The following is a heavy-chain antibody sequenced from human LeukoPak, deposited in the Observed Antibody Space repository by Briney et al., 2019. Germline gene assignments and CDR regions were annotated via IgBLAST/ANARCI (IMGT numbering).Heavy chain of an antibody. CDR3: ARDGGGYSYGVAY. V-gene: IGHV3-48*01. Sequence: GGSLRLSCAGSGFTFGTNSMSWVRQAPGKGLEWISYISSGGSTIYYADSVKGRFTISRDNAKNSPYLQMNSLRAEDTAVYYCARDGGGYSYGVAYWGQGTLVTVSS. J-gene: IGHJ4*02. D-gene: IGHD5-18*01. CDR1: GFTFGTNS. CDR2: ISSGGSTI.